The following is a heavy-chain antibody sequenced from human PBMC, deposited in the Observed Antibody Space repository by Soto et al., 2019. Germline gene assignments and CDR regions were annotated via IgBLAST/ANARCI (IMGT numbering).Heavy chain of an antibody. D-gene: IGHD3-3*01. J-gene: IGHJ4*02. CDR1: GFTFSSYG. CDR3: ARLPVDTITSLDY. V-gene: IGHV3-74*01. CDR2: INSDGSSI. Sequence: GGSLRLSCAASGFTFSSYGMHWVRQAPGKGLVWVSRINSDGSSISYSDSVKGRFTISRDNAKNTLYLQMNSLRVEDTAVYYCARLPVDTITSLDYWGQGTLVTVSS.